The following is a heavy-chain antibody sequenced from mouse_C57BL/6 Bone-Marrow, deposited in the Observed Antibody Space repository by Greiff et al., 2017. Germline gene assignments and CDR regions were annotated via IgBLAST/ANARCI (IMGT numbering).Heavy chain of an antibody. CDR2: IWGDGST. V-gene: IGHV2-3*01. CDR3: ARLRRGRGVGY. Sequence: VQLVESGPGLVAPSPSLSITCTVSGFSLTSYGVSWVRQPPGKGLEWLGVIWGDGSTNYHSALISSLSIRKDNSKSQVFLKLNSLQTDDTATYYCARLRRGRGVGYWGQGTTLTVSS. J-gene: IGHJ2*01. CDR1: GFSLTSYG.